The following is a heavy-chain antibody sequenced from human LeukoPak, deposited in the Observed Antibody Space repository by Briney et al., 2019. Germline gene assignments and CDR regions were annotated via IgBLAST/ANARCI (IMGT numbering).Heavy chain of an antibody. CDR1: GFTFSSHA. CDR3: ARHGSWSFDY. J-gene: IGHJ4*02. V-gene: IGHV3-23*01. Sequence: GGSLRLSCAASGFTFSSHAMSWVRQAPGKGLEWVSAITSGSGSNVYYTDVLKGQFPISRDNSKNTVYLQMNSLRAEDTAVYYCARHGSWSFDYWGQGTLVTVSA. D-gene: IGHD6-13*01. CDR2: ITSGSGSNV.